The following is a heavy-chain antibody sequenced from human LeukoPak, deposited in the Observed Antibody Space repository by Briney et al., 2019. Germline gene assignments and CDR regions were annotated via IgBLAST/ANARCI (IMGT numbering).Heavy chain of an antibody. V-gene: IGHV3-23*01. D-gene: IGHD3-9*01. CDR3: ASILTPLLRYFDWLLSGYFDY. CDR1: GFTFSSYA. J-gene: IGHJ4*02. Sequence: GGSLRLSCAASGFTFSSYAMSWVRQAPGKGLEWVSAISGSGGSTYYADSVKGRFTISRDNSKNTLYLQMNSLRAEDTAVYYCASILTPLLRYFDWLLSGYFDYWGQGTLVTVSS. CDR2: ISGSGGST.